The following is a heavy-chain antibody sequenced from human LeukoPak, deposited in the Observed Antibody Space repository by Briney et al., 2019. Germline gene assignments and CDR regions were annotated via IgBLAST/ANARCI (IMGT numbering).Heavy chain of an antibody. CDR3: ARDPRNVGLAP. D-gene: IGHD2-15*01. CDR1: GFILSGYW. V-gene: IGHV3-74*01. J-gene: IGHJ5*02. Sequence: GGSLRLSCVASGFILSGYWMYWVRQAPGKGLMYISSNNGDGSTTNYADVVKGRFTMSRDNVKNTLYLQMNSLRVEDTAVYYCARDPRNVGLAPWGQGTLVTVSS. CDR2: NNGDGSTT.